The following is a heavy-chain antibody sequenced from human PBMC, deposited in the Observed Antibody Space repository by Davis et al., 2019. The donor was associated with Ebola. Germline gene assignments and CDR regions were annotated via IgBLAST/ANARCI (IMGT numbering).Heavy chain of an antibody. CDR3: AKLNTVTTWPVVGY. J-gene: IGHJ4*02. V-gene: IGHV3-23*01. D-gene: IGHD4-11*01. Sequence: GGSLRLSCAASGFTFSSYAMSWVRHAPGKGLEWVSAISGSGGSTYYADSVKGRFTISRDNSKNTLYLQMNSLRAEDTAVYYCAKLNTVTTWPVVGYWGQGTLVTVSS. CDR2: ISGSGGST. CDR1: GFTFSSYA.